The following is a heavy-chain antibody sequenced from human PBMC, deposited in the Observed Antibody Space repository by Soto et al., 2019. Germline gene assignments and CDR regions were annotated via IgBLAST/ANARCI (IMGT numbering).Heavy chain of an antibody. V-gene: IGHV3-30-3*01. D-gene: IGHD6-19*01. CDR1: GFTFSSYA. CDR3: ARDLRFIAVAGTGKDWFDP. J-gene: IGHJ5*02. CDR2: ISYDGSNK. Sequence: GGSLRLSCAASGFTFSSYAMHWVRQAPGKGLEWVAVISYDGSNKYYADSVKGRFTISRDNSKNTLYLQMNSLRAEDTAVYYCARDLRFIAVAGTGKDWFDPWGQGTLVTVSS.